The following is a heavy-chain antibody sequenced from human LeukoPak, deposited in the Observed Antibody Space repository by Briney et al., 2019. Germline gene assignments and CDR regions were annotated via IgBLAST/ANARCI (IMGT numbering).Heavy chain of an antibody. J-gene: IGHJ4*02. CDR1: GFTFSDYA. V-gene: IGHV3-23*01. CDR3: ARRVRATGFDY. CDR2: ISGSASTT. D-gene: IGHD1-26*01. Sequence: GGSLRLSCAASGFTFSDYAMSWVRQAPGKGLEWVSGISGSASTTSYADSVKGRFTISRDNSKNTLYLQMNSLRAEDTAVYYCARRVRATGFDYWGQGTLVTVSS.